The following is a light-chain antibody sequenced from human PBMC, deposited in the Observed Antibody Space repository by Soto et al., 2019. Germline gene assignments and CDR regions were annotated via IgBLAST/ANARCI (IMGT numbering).Light chain of an antibody. CDR3: CSYAGSSTPYV. CDR1: SSDVRSYNL. J-gene: IGLJ1*01. CDR2: EGS. Sequence: QSVVTQPASVSGSPGQSITISCTGTSSDVRSYNLVSWYQQHPGKAPKLMIYEGSKRPSGVSNRFSGSKSGNTDSLTISGLHAEDEADFYCCSYAGSSTPYVFGTGTKVTVL. V-gene: IGLV2-23*01.